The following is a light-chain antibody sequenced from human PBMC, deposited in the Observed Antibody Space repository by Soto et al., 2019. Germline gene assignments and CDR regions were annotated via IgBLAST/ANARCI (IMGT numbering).Light chain of an antibody. CDR1: SSDVGAYKY. CDR2: EVN. V-gene: IGLV2-14*01. J-gene: IGLJ2*01. CDR3: SSYTTYSTLV. Sequence: QSALTQPASVSGSPGQSITISCTGTSSDVGAYKYVYWYQQHPDKAPRLMIFEVNNRPSGVSSRFSGSKSGNTASLTISGLRAEDEADYYCSSYTTYSTLVFGGGTKVTVL.